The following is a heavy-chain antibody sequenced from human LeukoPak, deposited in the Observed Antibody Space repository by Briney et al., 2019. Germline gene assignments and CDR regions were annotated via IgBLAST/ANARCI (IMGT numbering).Heavy chain of an antibody. V-gene: IGHV1-69*04. CDR2: IIPILGIA. J-gene: IGHJ4*02. CDR1: GGTFSSYA. D-gene: IGHD6-13*01. CDR3: ARDPLYSSSWKHPFDY. Sequence: SVKVSCKASGGTFSSYAISWVRQAPGQGLEWMGRIIPILGIANYAQKFQGRVTITADKSTSTAYMELSSLRSEDTAVYYCARDPLYSSSWKHPFDYWGQGTPVTVSS.